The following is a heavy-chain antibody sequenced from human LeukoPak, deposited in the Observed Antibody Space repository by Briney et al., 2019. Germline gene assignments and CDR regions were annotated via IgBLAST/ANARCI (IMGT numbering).Heavy chain of an antibody. D-gene: IGHD5-18*01. CDR1: GGSISSSSYY. Sequence: SETLSLTCTVPGGSISSSSYYWGWIRQPPGKGLEWIGSIYYSGSTYYNPSLKSRVTISVDTSKNQFSLKLSSVTAADTAVYYCARAITGPTAMAFDYWGQGTLVTVSS. J-gene: IGHJ4*02. CDR3: ARAITGPTAMAFDY. CDR2: IYYSGST. V-gene: IGHV4-39*07.